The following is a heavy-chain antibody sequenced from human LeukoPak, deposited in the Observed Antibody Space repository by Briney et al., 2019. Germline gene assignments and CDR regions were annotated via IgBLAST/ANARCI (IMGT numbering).Heavy chain of an antibody. Sequence: GGSLRLSCAASGFTFSSYVMSWVRQAPGKGLEWVSAIGDSGGSIYYADSVKGRFTISRDNSKNTLYLQMSSLRAEDTALYYCAKFFSPYYYGMDVWGQGTTVTVSS. V-gene: IGHV3-23*01. CDR1: GFTFSSYV. CDR3: AKFFSPYYYGMDV. D-gene: IGHD2/OR15-2a*01. CDR2: IGDSGGSI. J-gene: IGHJ6*02.